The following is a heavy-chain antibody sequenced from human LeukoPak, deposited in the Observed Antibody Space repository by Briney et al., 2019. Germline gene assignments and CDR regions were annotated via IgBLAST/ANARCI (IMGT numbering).Heavy chain of an antibody. D-gene: IGHD4-23*01. CDR3: ARGRPHGNDY. Sequence: GGSLRLSCAASGLTFSSHWMHWVRQAPGKGLVWDSRITNDGSSTTYADSVKGRFSISRDNAKNTLYLQMNSLRVEDTAVYYCARGRPHGNDYWGQGTLVTVSS. CDR1: GLTFSSHW. J-gene: IGHJ4*02. V-gene: IGHV3-74*01. CDR2: ITNDGSST.